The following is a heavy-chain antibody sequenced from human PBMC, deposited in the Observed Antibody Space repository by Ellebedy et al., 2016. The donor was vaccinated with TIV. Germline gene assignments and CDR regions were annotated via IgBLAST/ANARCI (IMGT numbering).Heavy chain of an antibody. CDR2: IHYSDST. Sequence: MPSETLSLTCTVSGGSVSRSSYYWGWIRQPPGQGQEWLGCIHYSDSTYYNPSLKNRVTISLDTSKNQFSLRLGSVTAADTAVYYCAGSPYSSSWRQLLGRRWGQGTLVTVSS. V-gene: IGHV4-39*01. J-gene: IGHJ4*02. CDR1: GGSVSRSSYY. CDR3: AGSPYSSSWRQLLGRR. D-gene: IGHD6-13*01.